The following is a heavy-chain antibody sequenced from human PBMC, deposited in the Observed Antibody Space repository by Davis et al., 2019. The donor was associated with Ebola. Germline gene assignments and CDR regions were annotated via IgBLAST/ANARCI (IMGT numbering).Heavy chain of an antibody. J-gene: IGHJ4*02. Sequence: PSETLSLTCTVSGASISSGDYYWSWIRQHPGKGLEWIAYMYYSGHTYYNPSLRSRVAMSLDTSKNQFSLKLTSVTAADTAMYHCATKPNSLYYFDYWGQGTPVTVSS. CDR1: GASISSGDYY. CDR3: ATKPNSLYYFDY. D-gene: IGHD2-15*01. CDR2: MYYSGHT. V-gene: IGHV4-31*03.